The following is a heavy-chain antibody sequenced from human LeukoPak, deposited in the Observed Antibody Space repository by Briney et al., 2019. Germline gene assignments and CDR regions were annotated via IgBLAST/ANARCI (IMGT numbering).Heavy chain of an antibody. D-gene: IGHD5-24*01. V-gene: IGHV4-38-2*02. CDR1: GYSISSGYY. CDR2: IYYSGST. CDR3: ARDLHRWPRHENWFDP. Sequence: SETLSLTCTVSGYSISSGYYWGWIRQPPGKGLEWIGSIYYSGSTYYNPSLKSRVTISVDTSKNQFSLKLSSVTAADTAVYYCARDLHRWPRHENWFDPWGQGTLVTVSS. J-gene: IGHJ5*02.